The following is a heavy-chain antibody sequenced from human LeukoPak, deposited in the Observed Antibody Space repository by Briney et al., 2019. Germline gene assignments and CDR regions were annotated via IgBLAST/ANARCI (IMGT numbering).Heavy chain of an antibody. Sequence: GGSLRLSCAASGFTFDDYAMHWVRQAPGKGLEWVSLISGDGGNPYYADSVKGRFTISRDHSKNSLYLQMNSLRTEDTALYFCAKDPIAVAGTGWFDPWGQGTLVTVSS. CDR1: GFTFDDYA. D-gene: IGHD6-19*01. J-gene: IGHJ5*02. CDR2: ISGDGGNP. V-gene: IGHV3-43*02. CDR3: AKDPIAVAGTGWFDP.